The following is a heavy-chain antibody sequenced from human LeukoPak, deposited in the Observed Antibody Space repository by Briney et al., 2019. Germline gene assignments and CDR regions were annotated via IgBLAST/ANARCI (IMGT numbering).Heavy chain of an antibody. D-gene: IGHD3-16*01. Sequence: GGSLRLSCAASGFTFSDYYMSWIRQAPGKGLEWVSYISSSSSYTNYADSVKGRFTISRDNAKNSLYLQMNSLRAEDTAVYYCARDLSPLGGVTTYYYGMDAWGQGTTVTVSS. CDR1: GFTFSDYY. V-gene: IGHV3-11*06. CDR3: ARDLSPLGGVTTYYYGMDA. J-gene: IGHJ6*02. CDR2: ISSSSSYT.